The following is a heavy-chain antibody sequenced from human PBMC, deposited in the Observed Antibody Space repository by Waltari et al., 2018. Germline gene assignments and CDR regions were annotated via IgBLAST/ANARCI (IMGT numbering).Heavy chain of an antibody. CDR1: GGPFTSYG. CDR3: ARDRYDFWSGSRYYGMDV. CDR2: ISAYNGNT. V-gene: IGHV1-18*01. Sequence: QVQLVQSGAEVKKPGSSVKVSCKASGGPFTSYGISWVRQAPGHGLEWMGWISAYNGNTNYAQKLQGRVTMTTDTSTSTAYMELRSLRSDDTAVYYCARDRYDFWSGSRYYGMDVWGQGTTVTVSS. D-gene: IGHD3-3*01. J-gene: IGHJ6*02.